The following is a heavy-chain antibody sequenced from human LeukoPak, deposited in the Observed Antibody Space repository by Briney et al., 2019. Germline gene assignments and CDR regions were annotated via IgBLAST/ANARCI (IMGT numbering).Heavy chain of an antibody. D-gene: IGHD1-20*01. Sequence: GGSLRLSCAASESSGFSFSDYYMSWIRQAPGKGLGWVSYISDSSYTNYADSVKGRFTISRDNAKNTLYLQMNSLRAEDTAVYYCARDHNWNDVIDYWGQGTLVTVSS. CDR2: ISDSSYT. J-gene: IGHJ4*02. V-gene: IGHV3-11*06. CDR1: SSGFSFSDYY. CDR3: ARDHNWNDVIDY.